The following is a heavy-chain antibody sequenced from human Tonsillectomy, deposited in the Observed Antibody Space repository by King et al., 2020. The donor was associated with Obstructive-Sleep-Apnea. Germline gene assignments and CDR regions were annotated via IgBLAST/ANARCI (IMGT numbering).Heavy chain of an antibody. CDR3: AKDGGSGYYDY. J-gene: IGHJ4*02. V-gene: IGHV3-43D*03. CDR2: ISWDGGST. D-gene: IGHD3-22*01. CDR1: GFTFDDYA. Sequence: VQLVESGGVVVQPGGSLRLSCAASGFTFDDYAMHWVRQAPGKGLEWVSLISWDGGSTYYADSVKGRFTISSDNSKNSLYLQMNSLRAEDTALYYCAKDGGSGYYDYWGQGTLVTVSS.